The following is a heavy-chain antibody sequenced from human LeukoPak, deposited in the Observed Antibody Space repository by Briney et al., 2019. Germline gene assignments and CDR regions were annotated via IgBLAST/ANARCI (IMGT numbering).Heavy chain of an antibody. V-gene: IGHV3-33*01. D-gene: IGHD5-24*01. Sequence: PGGSLRLSCAASGFTFSSYGMHWVRQAPGKGLEWVAVIWYDGSNKYYADSVKGRFTISRDNSKNTLYLQMNSLRAEDTAVYYCARALEMATISLGGFDYWGQGTLVTVSS. CDR2: IWYDGSNK. CDR3: ARALEMATISLGGFDY. J-gene: IGHJ4*02. CDR1: GFTFSSYG.